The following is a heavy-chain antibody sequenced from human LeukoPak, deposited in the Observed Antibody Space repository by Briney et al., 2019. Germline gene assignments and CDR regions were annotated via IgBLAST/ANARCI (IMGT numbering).Heavy chain of an antibody. D-gene: IGHD2-8*01. V-gene: IGHV3-9*01. Sequence: GRSLRLSCAASGFTFDDYAMHWVRQAPGKGLEWVSGISWISGTKGYADSVEGRFTISRDNAKNSLYLQMNSLRGEDAALYYCAVLHYYAMDVWGQGTTVTVSS. CDR3: AVLHYYAMDV. J-gene: IGHJ6*02. CDR2: ISWISGTK. CDR1: GFTFDDYA.